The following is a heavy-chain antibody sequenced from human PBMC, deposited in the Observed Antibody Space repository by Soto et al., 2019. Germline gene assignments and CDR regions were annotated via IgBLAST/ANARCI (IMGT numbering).Heavy chain of an antibody. Sequence: GESLKISCKGSGYSFTSYWISWVRQMPGKGLEWMGRIDPSDSYTNYSPSFQGRVTISADKSISTAYLQWSSLKASDTAMYYCASRSGAAAGNYYGMDVWGQGTTVTVS. CDR3: ASRSGAAAGNYYGMDV. CDR2: IDPSDSYT. V-gene: IGHV5-10-1*01. CDR1: GYSFTSYW. D-gene: IGHD6-13*01. J-gene: IGHJ6*02.